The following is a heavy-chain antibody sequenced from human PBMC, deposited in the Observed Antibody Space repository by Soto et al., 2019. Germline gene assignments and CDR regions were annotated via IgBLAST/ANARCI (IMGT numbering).Heavy chain of an antibody. CDR1: GYIFSNYG. V-gene: IGHV1-18*01. CDR3: ARERDGSSWSSAESLQY. CDR2: ISTYNANT. Sequence: ASVKVSCKASGYIFSNYGISWVRQAPGQGLEWMGWISTYNANTYYAQKFQGRVTMTTDTSTSTAYMELRSLRSDHTAVFYCARERDGSSWSSAESLQYWGQGTLVTVSS. D-gene: IGHD6-13*01. J-gene: IGHJ1*01.